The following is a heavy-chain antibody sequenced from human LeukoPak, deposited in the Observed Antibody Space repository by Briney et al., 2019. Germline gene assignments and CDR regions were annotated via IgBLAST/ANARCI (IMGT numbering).Heavy chain of an antibody. V-gene: IGHV4-31*03. CDR3: AGSGYSYGIDY. CDR2: IYYSGST. J-gene: IGHJ4*02. Sequence: SETLSLTCTVSGGSISSGGYYWSWIRQHPGEGLEWIGYIYYSGSTYYNPSLKSRVTISVDTSKNQFSLKLSSVTAADTAVYYCAGSGYSYGIDYWGQGTLVTVSS. CDR1: GGSISSGGYY. D-gene: IGHD5-18*01.